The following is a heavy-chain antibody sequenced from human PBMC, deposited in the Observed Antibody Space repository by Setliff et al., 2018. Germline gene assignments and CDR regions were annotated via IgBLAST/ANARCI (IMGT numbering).Heavy chain of an antibody. V-gene: IGHV3-48*01. CDR1: GFIFSSYS. D-gene: IGHD3-10*01. CDR2: ISSSSSTI. CDR3: AERLDGSGSHYSTLYH. J-gene: IGHJ1*01. Sequence: PGGSLRLSCAASGFIFSSYSMNWVRQAPGKGLEWVSYISSSSSTIYYADSVKGRFTISRDNARNTLYLQMNSLSAEDTAVYYCAERLDGSGSHYSTLYHWGPGTLVTVSS.